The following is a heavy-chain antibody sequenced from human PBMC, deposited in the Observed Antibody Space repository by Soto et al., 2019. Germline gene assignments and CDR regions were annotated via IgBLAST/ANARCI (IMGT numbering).Heavy chain of an antibody. D-gene: IGHD1-26*01. J-gene: IGHJ4*02. CDR1: GGSISSYY. CDR3: ARYRGGSFYFDY. CDR2: IYYSGST. Sequence: SETLSLTCTVSGGSISSYYWSWIRQPPGKGLEWIGYIYYSGSTNYNPSLKSRVTISVDTPKNQFSLKLSSVTAAYTAVYYCARYRGGSFYFDYWGQGTLVTVSS. V-gene: IGHV4-59*01.